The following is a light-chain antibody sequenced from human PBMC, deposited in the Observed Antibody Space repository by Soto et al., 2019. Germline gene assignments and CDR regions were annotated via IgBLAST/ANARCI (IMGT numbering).Light chain of an antibody. CDR2: GVT. V-gene: IGLV2-14*01. CDR1: SSDVGSQNF. J-gene: IGLJ3*02. Sequence: QSVLTQPASVSGAPGQSITISCTGTSSDVGSQNFVSWHQQPPGKAPKFIIYGVTNPPSGVSNCSSGSTSSNTASLTISVLHADDEADYCCTSYSSRYTWVFGGGTQLTVL. CDR3: TSYSSRYTWV.